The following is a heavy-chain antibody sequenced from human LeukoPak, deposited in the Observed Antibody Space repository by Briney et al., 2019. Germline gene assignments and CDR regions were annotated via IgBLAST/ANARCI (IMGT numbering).Heavy chain of an antibody. J-gene: IGHJ4*02. V-gene: IGHV4-39*01. CDR1: GGSISSSSYY. Sequence: SETLSLTCTVSGGSISSSSYYWGWVRQPPGKGLEWIGSLYYSGWSTYYNPSLKSRVTISVDTSKNQFSLKLNSVTAADTAVYYCARLGCSSASCYPGNWGQGTLVTVSS. CDR3: ARLGCSSASCYPGN. CDR2: LYYSGWST. D-gene: IGHD2-2*01.